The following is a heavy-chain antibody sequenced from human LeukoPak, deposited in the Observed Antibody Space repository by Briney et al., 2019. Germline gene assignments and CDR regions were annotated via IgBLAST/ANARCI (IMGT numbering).Heavy chain of an antibody. CDR2: INWNGGST. Sequence: RTGGCPRLSCAASGFTFDDYDMSWARQAPGKGLEWVSDINWNGGSTGYADSVKGRFTISRDNAKNSLYLQMNSLRAEDTALYYCAGGGGWNWGQGILVTVSS. CDR1: GFTFDDYD. CDR3: AGGGGWN. D-gene: IGHD2-15*01. J-gene: IGHJ4*03. V-gene: IGHV3-20*04.